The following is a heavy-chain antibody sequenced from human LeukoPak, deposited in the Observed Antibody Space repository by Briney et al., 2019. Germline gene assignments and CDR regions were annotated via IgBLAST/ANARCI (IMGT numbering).Heavy chain of an antibody. CDR2: ISDSGTIT. Sequence: GSLRLSCAASGFAFSSQAMGWVRQAPGKGLEWVSVISDSGTITYYADSVKGRFTISRNNSKNTLFLQMNSLRAEDTAVYYWAKDARRTSGWYLFDYWGQGALVTVSS. J-gene: IGHJ4*02. D-gene: IGHD6-19*01. CDR3: AKDARRTSGWYLFDY. V-gene: IGHV3-23*01. CDR1: GFAFSSQA.